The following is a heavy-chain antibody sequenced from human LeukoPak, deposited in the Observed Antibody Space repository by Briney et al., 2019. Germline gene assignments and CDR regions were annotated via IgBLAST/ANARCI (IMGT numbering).Heavy chain of an antibody. J-gene: IGHJ4*02. CDR3: ARVMYSGSYYGGDAFDI. D-gene: IGHD1-26*01. CDR1: AYSITSDYY. CDR2: IYHSGST. V-gene: IGHV4-38-2*02. Sequence: PSETLSLTCTVSAYSITSDYYWGWIRQPPGKGLEWIGSIYHSGSTYYNPSLKSRVTISVDTSKNQFSLKLSSVTAADMAVYYCARVMYSGSYYGGDAFDIWGQGTLVTVSS.